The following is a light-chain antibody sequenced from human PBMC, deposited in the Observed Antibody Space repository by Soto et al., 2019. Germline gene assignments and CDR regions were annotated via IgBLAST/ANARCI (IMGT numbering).Light chain of an antibody. V-gene: IGKV3-15*01. CDR1: QSVSTN. CDR2: GAS. J-gene: IGKJ2*01. Sequence: EILMTQSPATLSVSPGERATLSCRASQSVSTNLAWYQQKPGQAPRLPIYGASTRATGIPARFSGSGSGTEFTPTISSLRSEDFAIYYCQQYDNWPPYTFGQGTKLEI. CDR3: QQYDNWPPYT.